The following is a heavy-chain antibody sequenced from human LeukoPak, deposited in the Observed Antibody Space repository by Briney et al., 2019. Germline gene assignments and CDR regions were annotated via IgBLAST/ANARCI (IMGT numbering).Heavy chain of an antibody. J-gene: IGHJ4*02. D-gene: IGHD6-19*01. Sequence: SETPSLTCIVSGGSISSYSWNWIRQSPGKGLEWVGYISHSGTTSYNSSLKSRVTISVDTSKNQLTLKLTSVTAADTAVYYCARWDDSAWGFGNWGPGTLVTVSS. CDR1: GGSISSYS. CDR2: ISHSGTT. V-gene: IGHV4-59*08. CDR3: ARWDDSAWGFGN.